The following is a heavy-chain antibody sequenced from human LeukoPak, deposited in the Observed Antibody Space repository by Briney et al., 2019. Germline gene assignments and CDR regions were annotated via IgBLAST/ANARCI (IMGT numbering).Heavy chain of an antibody. J-gene: IGHJ5*02. CDR1: GGTFSNYA. V-gene: IGHV5-51*01. CDR2: IYPGDSDT. CDR3: ARTNWVANGNWFDP. Sequence: KVSCKASGGTFSNYAISWVRQAPGQGLEWMGIIYPGDSDTRYSPSFQGQVTISADKSISTAYLQWSSLKASDTAMYYCARTNWVANGNWFDPWGQGTLVTVSS. D-gene: IGHD2-8*01.